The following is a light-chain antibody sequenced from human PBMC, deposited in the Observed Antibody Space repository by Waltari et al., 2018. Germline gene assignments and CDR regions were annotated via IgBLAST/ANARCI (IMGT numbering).Light chain of an antibody. CDR2: YDN. V-gene: IGLV3-21*01. CDR1: NIERNR. J-gene: IGLJ1*01. CDR3: QVWDANTDPGV. Sequence: SYVLTQPPSVSVAPGETARITCGGNNIERNRLHWYRQRPGPAPVVVIAYDNDRAAGIPERFSGSNSGNTATLTISRVEAGDEADYYCQVWDANTDPGVFGTGTEVTVL.